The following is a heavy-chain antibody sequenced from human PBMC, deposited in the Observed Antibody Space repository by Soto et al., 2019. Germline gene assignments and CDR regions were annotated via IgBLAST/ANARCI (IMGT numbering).Heavy chain of an antibody. CDR3: ARSGFGELFVSYYYYYGMDV. CDR2: IYPGDSDT. Sequence: PGESLKISCKGSGYSFTSYWIGWVRQMPGKGLEWMGIIYPGDSDTRYSPSFQGQVTISADKSISTAYLQWSSLKASDTAMYYCARSGFGELFVSYYYYYGMDVWGQGTTVTVSS. V-gene: IGHV5-51*01. CDR1: GYSFTSYW. D-gene: IGHD3-10*01. J-gene: IGHJ6*02.